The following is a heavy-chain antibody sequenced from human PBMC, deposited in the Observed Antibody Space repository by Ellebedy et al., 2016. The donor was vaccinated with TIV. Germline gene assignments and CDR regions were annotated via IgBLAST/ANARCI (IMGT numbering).Heavy chain of an antibody. CDR3: ARTNAFDI. CDR1: GDSISGSY. CDR2: IYYTGTT. J-gene: IGHJ3*02. V-gene: IGHV4-59*01. Sequence: PSETLSLTCTVSGDSISGSYWNWIRQPPGRGLEWIGCIYYTGTTYYNPSLKSRVTISLDTSKTQFSLKVNSVTAADTAVYYCARTNAFDIWGRGTMVTVSS.